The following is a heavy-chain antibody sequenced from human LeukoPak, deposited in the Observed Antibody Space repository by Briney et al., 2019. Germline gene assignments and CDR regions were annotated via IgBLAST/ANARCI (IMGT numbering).Heavy chain of an antibody. V-gene: IGHV3-21*01. CDR1: GFTFSTYT. CDR2: ISSSSSDI. J-gene: IGHJ4*02. D-gene: IGHD3-22*01. CDR3: ARGGDYYDSSGYFWRPAEIDY. Sequence: PGGSLRLSCAASGFTFSTYTMNWVRQAPRKGLEWVPSISSSSSDIYYADSVKGRFTISRDNAKNSLYLQMNSLGAEDTAVYYCARGGDYYDSSGYFWRPAEIDYWGQGTLVTVSS.